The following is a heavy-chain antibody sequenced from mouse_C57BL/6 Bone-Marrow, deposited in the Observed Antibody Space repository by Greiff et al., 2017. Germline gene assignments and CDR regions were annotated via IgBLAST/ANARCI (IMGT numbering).Heavy chain of an antibody. CDR2: IDPENGDT. CDR1: GFNIKDDY. Sequence: VQLQQSGAELVRPGASVKLSCTASGFNIKDDYMHWVKQRPEQGLEWIGWIDPENGDTEYASKFQGKATITADTSSNTAYLQRSSLTSEDTAFYYSRSAALFAYWGQGTLVTVSA. V-gene: IGHV14-4*01. J-gene: IGHJ3*01. CDR3: RSAALFAY. D-gene: IGHD1-1*01.